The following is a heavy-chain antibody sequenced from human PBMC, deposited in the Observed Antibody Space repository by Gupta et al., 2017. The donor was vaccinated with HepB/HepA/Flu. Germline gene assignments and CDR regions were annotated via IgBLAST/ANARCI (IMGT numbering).Heavy chain of an antibody. Sequence: GRQAPGQGLEWMGWINSYNGDTNFAQKFQGRVTMTRDTSIITAYMELSGLRSDDTAVYYCAGRCDSDLDNWDQGTLVTVSS. CDR3: AGRCDSDLDN. D-gene: IGHD2-21*02. V-gene: IGHV1-2*02. CDR2: INSYNGDT. J-gene: IGHJ4*02.